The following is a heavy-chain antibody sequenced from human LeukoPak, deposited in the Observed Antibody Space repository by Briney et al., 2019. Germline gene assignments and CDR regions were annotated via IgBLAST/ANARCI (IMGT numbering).Heavy chain of an antibody. Sequence: SVKVSCKASGGTFSSYAISWVRQAPGQGLEWMGGIIPIFGTANYAQKFQGRVTITADESTSTAYMELSSLRSEDTAVYYCAGGYSSSWYQGTADYWGQGTLVTVSS. D-gene: IGHD6-13*01. CDR2: IIPIFGTA. J-gene: IGHJ4*02. V-gene: IGHV1-69*13. CDR1: GGTFSSYA. CDR3: AGGYSSSWYQGTADY.